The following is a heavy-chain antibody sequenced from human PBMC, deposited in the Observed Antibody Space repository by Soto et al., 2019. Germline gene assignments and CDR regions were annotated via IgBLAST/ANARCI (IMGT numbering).Heavy chain of an antibody. D-gene: IGHD3-22*01. Sequence: GGSLRLSCAASGFTFSSSAMSWVRQAPGKGLEWASAISGSGGSTYYADTVKGRFTVSRDNSKNTLYLQMNSLRAEDTAVYYCARSGYYYPLDFDHWGQGNLVTVSS. CDR1: GFTFSSSA. V-gene: IGHV3-23*01. J-gene: IGHJ4*02. CDR2: ISGSGGST. CDR3: ARSGYYYPLDFDH.